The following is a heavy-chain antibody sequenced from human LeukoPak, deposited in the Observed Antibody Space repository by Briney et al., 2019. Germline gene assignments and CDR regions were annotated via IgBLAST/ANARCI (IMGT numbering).Heavy chain of an antibody. CDR2: ISGSGSTI. V-gene: IGHV3-11*01. Sequence: PGGSLRLSCAASGFIFSDYYMGWIRQAPGKGLEWVSYISGSGSTIFYADSVKGRFTISRDNAKNSMHLQMNSLRAEDTAVYYYGRDFGLSGTKRSFDIWGQGKMVTVSS. J-gene: IGHJ3*02. CDR1: GFIFSDYY. D-gene: IGHD1-7*01. CDR3: GRDFGLSGTKRSFDI.